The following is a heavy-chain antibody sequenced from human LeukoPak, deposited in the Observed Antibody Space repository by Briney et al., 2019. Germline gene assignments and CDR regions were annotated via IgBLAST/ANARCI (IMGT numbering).Heavy chain of an antibody. D-gene: IGHD6-13*01. CDR3: TKSAGMGAFDI. V-gene: IGHV3-23*01. Sequence: PGGSLRPSCAASGFSFSNYAMSWVRQAPGKGLEWVSGIRDSGSSTYYADSVKGRFTISRDNSKNTLYLQMNSLRAEDTAIYYCTKSAGMGAFDIWGQGTMVTVSS. J-gene: IGHJ3*02. CDR1: GFSFSNYA. CDR2: IRDSGSST.